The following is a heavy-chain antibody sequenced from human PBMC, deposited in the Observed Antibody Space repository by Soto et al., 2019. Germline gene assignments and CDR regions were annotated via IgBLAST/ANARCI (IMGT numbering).Heavy chain of an antibody. Sequence: PSETLSLTCSVFGTSISSSGYYWSWIRLPPGKGLEWIGSIFYRGPIYYNPSLESRVTMSIDTSKNQFSLELTSVTAADTAVFYYVRGSREMDVWGEGTTVTVSS. CDR1: GTSISSSGYY. CDR3: VRGSREMDV. D-gene: IGHD1-26*01. CDR2: IFYRGPI. J-gene: IGHJ6*04. V-gene: IGHV4-39*01.